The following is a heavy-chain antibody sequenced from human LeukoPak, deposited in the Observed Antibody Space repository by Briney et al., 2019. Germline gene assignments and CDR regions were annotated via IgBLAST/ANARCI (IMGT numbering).Heavy chain of an antibody. J-gene: IGHJ4*02. V-gene: IGHV3-15*01. CDR2: IKRKTDGGTA. CDR1: GFSFSNAW. Sequence: GRSLRLSCAGSGFSFSNAWMSWVRQAPGKGLEWVGRIKRKTDGGTADFAAPLKGRFSISRDASKNIMYLQMNSLKIDDTAVYYCTTGFSEYLDYWGQGTLVTVSS. CDR3: TTGFSEYLDY. D-gene: IGHD3-3*01.